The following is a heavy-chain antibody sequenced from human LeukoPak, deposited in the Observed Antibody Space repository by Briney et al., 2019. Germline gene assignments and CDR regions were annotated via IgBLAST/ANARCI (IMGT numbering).Heavy chain of an antibody. CDR1: GYTFTSYD. J-gene: IGHJ4*02. V-gene: IGHV1-8*01. Sequence: GASVTVSCKASGYTFTSYDINWVRQAAGQGLEWMGWMNPNSGNTGYAQKLQGRVTMTRNTSISTAYMELSSLRSEDTAVYYCARRKIAAAGISDYWGQGTLVTVSS. CDR3: ARRKIAAAGISDY. CDR2: MNPNSGNT. D-gene: IGHD6-13*01.